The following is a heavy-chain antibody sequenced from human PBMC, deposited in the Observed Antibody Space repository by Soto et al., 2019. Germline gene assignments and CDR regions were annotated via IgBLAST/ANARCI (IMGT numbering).Heavy chain of an antibody. CDR1: GYTFTSYG. CDR3: ARDPYYYGSGSYWRY. Sequence: QVQLVQSGAEVKKPGASVKVSYKASGYTFTSYGISWVRQAPGQGLEWMGWISAYNGNTNYAQKLQGRVTMTTDTSTSTAYMELRSLRSDDTAVYYCARDPYYYGSGSYWRYWGQGTLVTVSS. D-gene: IGHD3-10*01. J-gene: IGHJ4*02. CDR2: ISAYNGNT. V-gene: IGHV1-18*01.